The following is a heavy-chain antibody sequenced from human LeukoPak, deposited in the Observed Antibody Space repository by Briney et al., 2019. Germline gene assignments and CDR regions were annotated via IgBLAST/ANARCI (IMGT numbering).Heavy chain of an antibody. CDR2: ISSSSSYI. Sequence: GGSLRLSCAASGFTFSDYYMNWVRQAPGKGLEWVSSISSSSSYIYYADSVKGRFTISRDNAKNSLYLQMNSLRAEDTAVYYCARDHYCDSSGGVDYWGQGTLVTVSS. D-gene: IGHD3-22*01. CDR3: ARDHYCDSSGGVDY. V-gene: IGHV3-21*01. J-gene: IGHJ4*02. CDR1: GFTFSDYY.